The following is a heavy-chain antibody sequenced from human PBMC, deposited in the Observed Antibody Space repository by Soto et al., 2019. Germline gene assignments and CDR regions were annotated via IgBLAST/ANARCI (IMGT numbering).Heavy chain of an antibody. Sequence: QLQLQESGPGLVKPSETLSLTCTVSGGSISSSSYYWGWIRQPPGKGLEWIGSIYYSGSTYYNPSLKSRVTISVDTSKNQFSLKLSSVTAADTAVYYCASFWSGYRNWFDPWGQGTLVTVSS. CDR2: IYYSGST. CDR1: GGSISSSSYY. V-gene: IGHV4-39*01. CDR3: ASFWSGYRNWFDP. J-gene: IGHJ5*02. D-gene: IGHD3-3*01.